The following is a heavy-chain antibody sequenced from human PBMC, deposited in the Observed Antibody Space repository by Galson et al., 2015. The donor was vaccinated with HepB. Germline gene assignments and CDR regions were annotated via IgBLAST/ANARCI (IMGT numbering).Heavy chain of an antibody. CDR1: GFTFSSYA. J-gene: IGHJ5*02. CDR3: AKDRGPTRGWSQEYNWFDP. D-gene: IGHD2-15*01. V-gene: IGHV3-23*01. Sequence: SLRLSCAASGFTFSSYAMSWVRQAPGKGLEWVSAISGSGGSTYYADSVKGRFTISRDNSKNTLYLQMNSLRAEDTAVYYCAKDRGPTRGWSQEYNWFDPWGQGTLVAVSS. CDR2: ISGSGGST.